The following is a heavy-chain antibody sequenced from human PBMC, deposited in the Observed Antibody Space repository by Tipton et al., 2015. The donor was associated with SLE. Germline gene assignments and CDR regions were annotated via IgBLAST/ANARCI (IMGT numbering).Heavy chain of an antibody. V-gene: IGHV3-30*02. D-gene: IGHD6-19*01. J-gene: IGHJ4*02. CDR2: IWYDGSNK. Sequence: SLRLSCAASGFTFSSYGMHWVRQAPGKGLEWVAIIWYDGSNKYYADSVKGRFTISRDNSKNTLYLQMNSLRGEDTAVYFCAKGLQQWHTYYFDYWGRGNLVTVSS. CDR3: AKGLQQWHTYYFDY. CDR1: GFTFSSYG.